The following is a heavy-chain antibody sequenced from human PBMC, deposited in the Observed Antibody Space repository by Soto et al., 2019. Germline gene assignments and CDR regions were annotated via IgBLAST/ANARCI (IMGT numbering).Heavy chain of an antibody. CDR1: GFTFSDYY. CDR3: ARENEQWVASDN. D-gene: IGHD6-19*01. J-gene: IGHJ4*02. V-gene: IGHV3-11*01. Sequence: GGSLRLSCAASGFTFSDYYMSWIRQAPGKGLEWVSYITSSGSTIYYAAFVKGLFTISRDNAKNSLYLQMNSPRAEDTAVYYCARENEQWVASDNWGQGTLVTVSS. CDR2: ITSSGSTI.